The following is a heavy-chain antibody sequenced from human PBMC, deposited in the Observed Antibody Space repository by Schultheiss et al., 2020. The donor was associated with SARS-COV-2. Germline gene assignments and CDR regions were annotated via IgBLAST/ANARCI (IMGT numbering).Heavy chain of an antibody. CDR1: GFTFSSYW. CDR3: ARDWTGYYGNYFDY. J-gene: IGHJ4*02. V-gene: IGHV3-7*03. Sequence: GGSLRLSCAASGFTFSSYWMSWVRQAPGKGLEWVANIKQDGSEKYYVDSVKGRFTISRDNAKNSLYLQMNSLRAEDTAVYYCARDWTGYYGNYFDYWGQGAQVTVSS. D-gene: IGHD3/OR15-3a*01. CDR2: IKQDGSEK.